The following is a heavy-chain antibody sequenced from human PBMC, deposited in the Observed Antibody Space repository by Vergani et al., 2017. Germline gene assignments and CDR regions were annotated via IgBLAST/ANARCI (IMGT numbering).Heavy chain of an antibody. Sequence: QVRLPESGPGLVKPSETLSLTCTVSGASVSSSVSSSGYSWGWLRQPPGKGLEWIASLYYRGNSYYSPSLRSRLTISVDTSKNQFSLRLNSVTAADTAVYYCARHDSGHYDASYYGLDVWGQGTTVTVSS. V-gene: IGHV4-39*01. CDR3: ARHDSGHYDASYYGLDV. J-gene: IGHJ6*02. CDR2: LYYRGNS. D-gene: IGHD3-16*01. CDR1: GASVSSSVSSSGYS.